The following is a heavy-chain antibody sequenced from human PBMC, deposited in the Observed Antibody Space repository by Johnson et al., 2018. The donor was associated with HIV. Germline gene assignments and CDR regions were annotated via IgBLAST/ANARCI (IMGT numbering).Heavy chain of an antibody. D-gene: IGHD2-21*01. CDR2: TSCDGRKK. Sequence: QVQLVESGGGLVQPGGSLRLSCVASGFTFDDYAMHWVRQAPRKGLECVAVTSCDGRKKYHADSVKGRFTVSRDNSKKTIYLQMSGLRVEDTAVYYCAKGLYYGGSGDYAFDMWGQGTMVTVSS. V-gene: IGHV3-30*04. CDR3: AKGLYYGGSGDYAFDM. J-gene: IGHJ3*02. CDR1: GFTFDDYA.